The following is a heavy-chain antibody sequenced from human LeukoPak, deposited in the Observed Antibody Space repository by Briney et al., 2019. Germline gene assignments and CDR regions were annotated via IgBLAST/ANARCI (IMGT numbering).Heavy chain of an antibody. CDR3: ARTLSSRWTFDY. J-gene: IGHJ4*02. V-gene: IGHV3-23*01. CDR2: ISGTGAST. CDR1: GFTFSSYA. D-gene: IGHD6-13*01. Sequence: GGSLRPSCAASGFTFSSYAMSWVRQAPGKGLEWVSAISGTGASTYYADSVKGRFTISRDNSKNTLFLQMNSLRAEDTAVYYCARTLSSRWTFDYWGQGTLVTVSS.